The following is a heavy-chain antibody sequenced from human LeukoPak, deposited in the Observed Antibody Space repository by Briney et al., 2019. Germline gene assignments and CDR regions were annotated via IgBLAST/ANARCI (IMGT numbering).Heavy chain of an antibody. V-gene: IGHV3-64D*06. CDR2: ISSNGGNT. Sequence: GGSLRLSCSASGFTFIYYAMHWVRQAPGKGLEYVSGISSNGGNTYYADSVKGRFTISRANTDNTLYLQMSSLRAEDPGLYYFVKDRGQSIKTPGHFGSWGQGTLVTVSS. J-gene: IGHJ4*02. D-gene: IGHD1-14*01. CDR3: VKDRGQSIKTPGHFGS. CDR1: GFTFIYYA.